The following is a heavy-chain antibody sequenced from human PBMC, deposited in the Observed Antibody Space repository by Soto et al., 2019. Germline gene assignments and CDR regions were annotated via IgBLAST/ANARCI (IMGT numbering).Heavy chain of an antibody. CDR3: AGDDSTIAARWFDP. CDR2: ISTDNGNT. D-gene: IGHD6-6*01. V-gene: IGHV1-18*01. J-gene: IGHJ5*02. CDR1: GYTYTTYG. Sequence: ASVKVSCKASGYTYTTYGIGWVRQAPGQGLEWVGWISTDNGNTNYAQRFQGRVTMTTDTSTSTAYMELRSLKSDDTAVYYCAGDDSTIAARWFDPWGQGTLVTVSS.